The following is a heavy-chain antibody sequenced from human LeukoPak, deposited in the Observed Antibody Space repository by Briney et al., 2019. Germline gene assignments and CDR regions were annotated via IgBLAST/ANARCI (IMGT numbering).Heavy chain of an antibody. CDR2: IWFEGDNK. CDR1: GFTFSSYG. V-gene: IGHV3-33*01. Sequence: GGSLRLSCAASGFTFSSYGMHWVRQAPGKGLEWVATIWFEGDNKYYADSVRGRFTISRDNSKNTLYLQMNSLRAEDTAVYHCARDLLCSTTSCPIDYWGQGTLVTVSS. CDR3: ARDLLCSTTSCPIDY. D-gene: IGHD2-2*01. J-gene: IGHJ4*02.